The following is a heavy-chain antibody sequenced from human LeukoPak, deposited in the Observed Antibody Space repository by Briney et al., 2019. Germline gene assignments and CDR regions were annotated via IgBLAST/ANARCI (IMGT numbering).Heavy chain of an antibody. CDR3: ARGNKYPGVFDY. Sequence: SETLSLTCSVSFGSIRDYYWSWIRQPPGKGLEWVGYIYNSGTTSYNPSLQGQVTISVDTSKNQFSLKLSSVTAADTAVYYCARGNKYPGVFDYWGQGTLVTVSS. V-gene: IGHV4-59*01. J-gene: IGHJ4*02. D-gene: IGHD1/OR15-1a*01. CDR2: IYNSGTT. CDR1: FGSIRDYY.